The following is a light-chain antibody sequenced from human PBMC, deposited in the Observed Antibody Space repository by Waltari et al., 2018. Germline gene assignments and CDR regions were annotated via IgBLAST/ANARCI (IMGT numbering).Light chain of an antibody. CDR1: QSVSSSF. Sequence: DIVLTQSPGTLSLSPGERATLSCRASQSVSSSFLAWYQQKPGQAPRLLIYGASSRATGIPDRFSGSGSGTDFTLTISRLEPEDFAVYYCQQYSTSPTWTFGQGTKVEIK. CDR2: GAS. V-gene: IGKV3-20*01. J-gene: IGKJ1*01. CDR3: QQYSTSPTWT.